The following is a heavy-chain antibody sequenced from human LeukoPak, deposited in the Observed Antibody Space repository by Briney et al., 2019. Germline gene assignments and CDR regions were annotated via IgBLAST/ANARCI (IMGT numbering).Heavy chain of an antibody. D-gene: IGHD2-15*01. Sequence: ASVKVSCKASGYTFTVYYVYWVRQAPGQGLEWMGRINPNSGDTDYAQNFQGRVTMTRDTSISTAYMELTNLRSDDTAVYYCARGYCSGGTCYLVENWFDPWGQGTLVTVSS. CDR2: INPNSGDT. J-gene: IGHJ5*02. CDR1: GYTFTVYY. CDR3: ARGYCSGGTCYLVENWFDP. V-gene: IGHV1-2*06.